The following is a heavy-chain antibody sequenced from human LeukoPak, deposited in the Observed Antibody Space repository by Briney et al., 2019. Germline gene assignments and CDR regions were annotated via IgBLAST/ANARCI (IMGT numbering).Heavy chain of an antibody. J-gene: IGHJ4*02. CDR2: INTDGSST. D-gene: IGHD2-2*01. CDR1: GFTFRSYW. CDR3: ARGMTRSTDSGEDY. Sequence: PGGSLRLSCAASGFTFRSYWMHWVRQAPGKGLVWVSRINTDGSSTSHADSVKGRFTISRDNAKNSLYLQMNSLRAEDTAVYYCARGMTRSTDSGEDYWGQGTLVTVSS. V-gene: IGHV3-74*01.